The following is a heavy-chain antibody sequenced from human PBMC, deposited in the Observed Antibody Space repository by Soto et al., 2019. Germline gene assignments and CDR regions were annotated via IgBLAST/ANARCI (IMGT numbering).Heavy chain of an antibody. D-gene: IGHD3-3*01. CDR1: GGSISSYY. J-gene: IGHJ6*03. CDR2: IYYSGST. CDR3: ARVTSDFGVVIISHYMGV. V-gene: IGHV4-59*01. Sequence: SETLSLTCTVSGGSISSYYWSWIRQPPGKGLEWIGYIYYSGSTNYNPSLKSRVTISVDTSKNQFSLKLSSVTAADTAVYYCARVTSDFGVVIISHYMGVWGKGTTVTVSS.